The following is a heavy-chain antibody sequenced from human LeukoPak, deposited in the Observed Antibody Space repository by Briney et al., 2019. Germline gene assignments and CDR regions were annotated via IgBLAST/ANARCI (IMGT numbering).Heavy chain of an antibody. D-gene: IGHD2-15*01. J-gene: IGHJ4*02. CDR2: THNSGDT. Sequence: SETLSLTCTVSGGSIRNFYWSWVRQAPGKGLERIGYTHNSGDTNYNPSLMSRVTISLDTSNNQFSLQLSSVTAADTAVYYCARGGWSLDYWGQGTLVTVSS. V-gene: IGHV4-59*01. CDR3: ARGGWSLDY. CDR1: GGSIRNFY.